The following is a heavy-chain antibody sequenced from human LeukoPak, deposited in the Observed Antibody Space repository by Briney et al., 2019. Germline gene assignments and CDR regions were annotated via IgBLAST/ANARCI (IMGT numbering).Heavy chain of an antibody. CDR2: ISVGGDNT. V-gene: IGHV3-23*01. D-gene: IGHD3-16*01. CDR1: GFSVSTYA. Sequence: GGSLRLSCAASGFSVSTYAMSWVRQAPGKGLEWVSAISVGGDNTYYADSVKGRFTLFRDNSKNTLYLQMNRLRVEDTAVYYCAKEGGGADDYWGQGTLVTVSS. J-gene: IGHJ4*02. CDR3: AKEGGGADDY.